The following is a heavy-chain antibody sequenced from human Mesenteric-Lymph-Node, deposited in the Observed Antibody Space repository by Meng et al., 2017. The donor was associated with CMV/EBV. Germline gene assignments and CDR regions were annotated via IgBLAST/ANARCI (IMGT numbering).Heavy chain of an antibody. CDR3: AKGGSSWTSAIDQ. Sequence: GESLKISCAASGFTFSDYYMSWIRQAPGKGLEWVSYISSSGSTIYYADSVKGRFTISRDSSKNTVSLQMNSLRADDTAVYYCAKGGSSWTSAIDQWGQGTLVTVSS. CDR2: ISSSGSTI. V-gene: IGHV3-11*01. CDR1: GFTFSDYY. J-gene: IGHJ4*02. D-gene: IGHD6-13*01.